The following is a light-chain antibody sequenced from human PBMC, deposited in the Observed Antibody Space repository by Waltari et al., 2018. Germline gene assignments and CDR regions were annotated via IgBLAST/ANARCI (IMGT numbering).Light chain of an antibody. CDR1: SSDVGSYNL. Sequence: QSALTQPASVSGSPGQSITISCPGTSSDVGSYNLFSWYQQHPGKAPKLMIYEVSKRPSGVSNRFSGSKSGNTASLTISGLQAEDEADYYCCSYAGSSTVVFGGGTKLTVL. J-gene: IGLJ2*01. CDR2: EVS. V-gene: IGLV2-23*02. CDR3: CSYAGSSTVV.